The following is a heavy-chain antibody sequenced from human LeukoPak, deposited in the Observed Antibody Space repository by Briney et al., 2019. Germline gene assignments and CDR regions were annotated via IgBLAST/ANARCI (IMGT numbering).Heavy chain of an antibody. V-gene: IGHV1-18*01. J-gene: IGHJ6*02. CDR1: GYTFTSYG. D-gene: IGHD1-26*01. CDR3: ARDLPGGWELLGYYYGMDV. CDR2: ISSYNGNA. Sequence: ASVKVSCKASGYTFTSYGISWVRQAPGQGLGWMGWISSYNGNANYAQKVQGRVTMTTDTSTSTAYMELRSLRSEDAAVYYCARDLPGGWELLGYYYGMDVWGQGTTVTVSS.